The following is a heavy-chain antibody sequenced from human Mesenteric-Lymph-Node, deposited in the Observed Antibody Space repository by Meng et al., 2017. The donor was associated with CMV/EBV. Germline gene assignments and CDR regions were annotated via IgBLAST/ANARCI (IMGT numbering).Heavy chain of an antibody. V-gene: IGHV4-38-2*02. D-gene: IGHD2-2*01. J-gene: IGHJ3*02. CDR2: IYHSGST. CDR1: GYSISSGYY. Sequence: GSLRLSCTVSGYSISSGYYWGWIRQPPGKGLEWIGSIYHSGSTYYNPSLKSRLTISVDMSKNQFSLQLTSVTAADTAVYYCAPRYCSSTRCSRTFDIWGQGTMVTVSS. CDR3: APRYCSSTRCSRTFDI.